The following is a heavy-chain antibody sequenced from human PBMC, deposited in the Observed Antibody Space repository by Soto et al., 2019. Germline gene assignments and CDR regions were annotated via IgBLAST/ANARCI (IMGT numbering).Heavy chain of an antibody. CDR1: GFTLSSYE. CDR3: ESVRGSGYVREGFDY. J-gene: IGHJ4*02. D-gene: IGHD5-12*01. CDR2: ISSSGSTI. Sequence: GVLRVSCAASGFTLSSYEMNVVRQAPGKGLEWVSYISSSGSTIYYADSVKGRFTISRDNAKNSLYLQMNILRAEGTAVYYCESVRGSGYVREGFDYWGQGTLVTVSS. V-gene: IGHV3-48*03.